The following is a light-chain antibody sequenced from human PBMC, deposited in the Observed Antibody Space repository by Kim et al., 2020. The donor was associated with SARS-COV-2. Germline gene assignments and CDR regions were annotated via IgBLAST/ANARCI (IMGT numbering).Light chain of an antibody. CDR2: FDS. J-gene: IGLJ1*01. V-gene: IGLV3-21*04. CDR3: QVWDTRSDYQYV. CDR1: NIGSNS. Sequence: SYELTQPPSVSVAPGKTARITCGGDNIGSNSVHWYQKKSGQAPVLVMYFDSARPAEIPERFSASKSGNTATLTINKVEAGDEADYYCQVWDTRSDYQYVF.